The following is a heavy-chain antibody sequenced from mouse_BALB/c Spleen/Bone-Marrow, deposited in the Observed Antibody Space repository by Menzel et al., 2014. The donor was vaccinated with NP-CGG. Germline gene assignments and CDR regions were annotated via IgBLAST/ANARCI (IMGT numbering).Heavy chain of an antibody. V-gene: IGHV14-3*02. D-gene: IGHD2-4*01. CDR3: ATTITDWYFDV. CDR2: IDPANGNT. Sequence: VQLQQPGAELVKPGASVKLSCTASGFNIKDTYMHWVKQRPEQGLEWIGRIDPANGNTKYDPKFQGKATITADTSSNTAYLQLSSLTSEDTAVYYCATTITDWYFDVWGAGTTVTVSS. CDR1: GFNIKDTY. J-gene: IGHJ1*01.